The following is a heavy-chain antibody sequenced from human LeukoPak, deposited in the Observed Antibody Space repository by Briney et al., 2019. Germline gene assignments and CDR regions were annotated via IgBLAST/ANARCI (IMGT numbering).Heavy chain of an antibody. D-gene: IGHD1-26*01. CDR3: ARGGAEWELLGAFDI. CDR1: GFTFNKYG. Sequence: GGSLRLSCAASGFTFNKYGMHWVRQAPGKGLEWVAFIRYDGSNKYYADSVKGRFTISRDNSKNTLSLQMNSLRAEDTAVYYCARGGAEWELLGAFDIWGQGTMVTVSS. V-gene: IGHV3-30*02. CDR2: IRYDGSNK. J-gene: IGHJ3*02.